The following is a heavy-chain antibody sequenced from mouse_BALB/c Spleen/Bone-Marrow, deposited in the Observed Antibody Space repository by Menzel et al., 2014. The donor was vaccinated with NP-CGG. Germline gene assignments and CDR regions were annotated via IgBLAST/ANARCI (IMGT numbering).Heavy chain of an antibody. Sequence: EVQLVESGPGLVKPSQSLSLTCSVTGYSITSGYYWNWIRQFPGNKLEWMAYISYDGSNNYNPSLKNRISITRDTSKNQFFLKLNSVTTEDTATYYCASGYDFFDYWGQGTTLTVSS. CDR2: ISYDGSN. D-gene: IGHD2-2*01. V-gene: IGHV3-6*02. CDR3: ASGYDFFDY. J-gene: IGHJ2*01. CDR1: GYSITSGYY.